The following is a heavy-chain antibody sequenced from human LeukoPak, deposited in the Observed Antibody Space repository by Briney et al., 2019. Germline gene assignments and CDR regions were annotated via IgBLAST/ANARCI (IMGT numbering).Heavy chain of an antibody. CDR2: ISGSSGIT. J-gene: IGHJ6*02. CDR1: GFTFSSYA. D-gene: IGHD1-1*01. CDR3: ARAQLEPERGYYYYYGMDV. Sequence: PGGSLRLSCAASGFTFSSYAMSWVRQAPGKGLEWVSTISGSSGITYYADSVKGRFTISRDNSKNTLYLQMNSLRAEDTAVYYCARAQLEPERGYYYYYGMDVWGQGTTVTVSS. V-gene: IGHV3-23*01.